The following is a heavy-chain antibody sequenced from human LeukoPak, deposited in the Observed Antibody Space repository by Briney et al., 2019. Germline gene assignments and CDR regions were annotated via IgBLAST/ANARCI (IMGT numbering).Heavy chain of an antibody. V-gene: IGHV1-69*02. CDR2: MNPILGIA. Sequence: SVKLSCKASGGTFSRYTISWVRQAPGQGREGMGRMNPILGIANYAQKFQGRVTFTEDKTKRRAHMDLSSLRSEDTAVSFCATGDMATIFYYWGQGTLVTVSS. CDR3: ATGDMATIFYY. D-gene: IGHD5-24*01. J-gene: IGHJ4*02. CDR1: GGTFSRYT.